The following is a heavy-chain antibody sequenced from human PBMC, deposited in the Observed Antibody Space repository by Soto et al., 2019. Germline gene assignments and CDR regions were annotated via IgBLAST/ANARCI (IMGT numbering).Heavy chain of an antibody. V-gene: IGHV1-69*04. J-gene: IGHJ6*03. D-gene: IGHD3-9*01. CDR3: AREGRYDILTGYPIEYYYYMDV. CDR2: IIPILGIA. CDR1: GGTFSSYT. Sequence: ASVKVSCKASGGTFSSYTISWVRQAPGQGLEWMGRIIPILGIANYAQKFQGRVTITADKSTSTAYMELSSLRSEDTAVYYCAREGRYDILTGYPIEYYYYMDVWGKGTTVTVSS.